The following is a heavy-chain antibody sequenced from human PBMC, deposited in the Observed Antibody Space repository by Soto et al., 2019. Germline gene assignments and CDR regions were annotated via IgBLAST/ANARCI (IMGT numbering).Heavy chain of an antibody. CDR2: INHSGST. CDR1: GGSFSGYY. CDR3: ARRPLGYCTNGVCSRQDY. D-gene: IGHD2-8*01. Sequence: QVQLQQWGAGLLKPSETLSLTCAVYGGSFSGYYWSWIRQPPGKGLECIGEINHSGSTNYNPSLKSRVTISVDTSEYQFALKLSSVTAADTAVYYCARRPLGYCTNGVCSRQDYWGQGILVTVSS. J-gene: IGHJ4*02. V-gene: IGHV4-34*01.